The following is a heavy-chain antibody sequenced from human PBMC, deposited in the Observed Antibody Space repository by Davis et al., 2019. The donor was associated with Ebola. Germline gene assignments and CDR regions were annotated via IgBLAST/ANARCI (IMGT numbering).Heavy chain of an antibody. D-gene: IGHD4-23*01. CDR2: IYPGDSDI. V-gene: IGHV5-51*01. CDR3: ARQESLYGSSDY. CDR1: GYSFTSYW. J-gene: IGHJ4*02. Sequence: GESLKISCKGSGYSFTSYWIAWVRQMPGRGLEWMGIIYPGDSDIRYSPSFQGQVTISVDRYITTAYLQWSSLKASDTAMYYCARQESLYGSSDYWGQGTLVTVSS.